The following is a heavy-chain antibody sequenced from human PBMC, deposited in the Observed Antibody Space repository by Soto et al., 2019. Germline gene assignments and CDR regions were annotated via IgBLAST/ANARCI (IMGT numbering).Heavy chain of an antibody. Sequence: SETLSLTCTVSGGSISSYYWSWIRQPPGKGLEWIGYIYYSGSTNYNPSLKSRVTISVDTSKNQFSLKLSSVTAADTAVYYCARGAYYDILTGFNYYYYYGMDVWGQGTTVTVSS. J-gene: IGHJ6*02. CDR1: GGSISSYY. CDR2: IYYSGST. V-gene: IGHV4-59*12. D-gene: IGHD3-9*01. CDR3: ARGAYYDILTGFNYYYYYGMDV.